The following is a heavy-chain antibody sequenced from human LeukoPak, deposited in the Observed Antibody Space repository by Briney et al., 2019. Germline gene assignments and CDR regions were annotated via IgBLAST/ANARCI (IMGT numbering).Heavy chain of an antibody. J-gene: IGHJ4*02. V-gene: IGHV1-2*02. Sequence: ASVKVSCKASGYTFTGYYMHWVRQAPGQGLEWMGWINPNSGGTKYAQKFQGRVTMTRDTSISTAYMELSRLRSDDTAVYYCAREGCSSTSCYTHWGQGTLVTVSS. CDR3: AREGCSSTSCYTH. CDR2: INPNSGGT. CDR1: GYTFTGYY. D-gene: IGHD2-2*02.